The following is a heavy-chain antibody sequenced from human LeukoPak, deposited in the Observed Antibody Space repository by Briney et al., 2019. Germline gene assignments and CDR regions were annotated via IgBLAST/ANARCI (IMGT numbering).Heavy chain of an antibody. CDR3: ARGYDILTGYWRDPHWFDP. CDR2: IYYSGST. CDR1: GGSISSYY. Sequence: PSETLSLTCTVPGGSISSYYWSWIRQPPGKGLEWVGYIYYSGSTNYNPSLKSRVTISVDTSKNQFSLKLSSVTAADTAVYYCARGYDILTGYWRDPHWFDPWGQGTLVTVSS. D-gene: IGHD3-9*01. J-gene: IGHJ5*02. V-gene: IGHV4-59*01.